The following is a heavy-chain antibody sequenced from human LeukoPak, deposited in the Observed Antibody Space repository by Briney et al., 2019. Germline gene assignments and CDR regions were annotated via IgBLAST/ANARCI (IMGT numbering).Heavy chain of an antibody. D-gene: IGHD2-2*01. CDR2: ISAYNGNT. J-gene: IGHJ6*03. CDR3: ARDPAPNYYYMDV. CDR1: GYTFTSYG. Sequence: ASVKVSCKASGYTFTSYGIGWVRQAPGQGLEWMGWISAYNGNTNYAQKLQDRVTMTTDTSTSTAYMELRRLRSDDTAVYYCARDPAPNYYYMDVWGKGTTVTVSS. V-gene: IGHV1-18*01.